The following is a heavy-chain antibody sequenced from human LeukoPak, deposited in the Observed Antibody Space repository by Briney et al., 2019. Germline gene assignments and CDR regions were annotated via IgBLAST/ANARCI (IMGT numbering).Heavy chain of an antibody. CDR2: ISGSGGGT. CDR1: GFTFNAYV. Sequence: GGSLRLSCAASGFTFNAYVMSWVRQAPGKGLEWVSAISGSGGGTYYVDSVKGRFTISRDNSKNTLYLQMNSLRAEDTAVYYCATVYSSSPLRPMDVWGQGTTVTVSS. D-gene: IGHD2-2*01. CDR3: ATVYSSSPLRPMDV. J-gene: IGHJ6*02. V-gene: IGHV3-23*01.